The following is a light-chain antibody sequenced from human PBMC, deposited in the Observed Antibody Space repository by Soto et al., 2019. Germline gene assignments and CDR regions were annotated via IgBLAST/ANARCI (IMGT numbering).Light chain of an antibody. CDR3: QQSYTYVRT. CDR1: QSIDTH. Sequence: DIQMTQSPSSLSASVGDRVTITCRASQSIDTHLVWYQQKPATAPKNLIYVASSLEGGVPSRFSGSGFGTDFTLTISNLQPEDFATLYCQQSYTYVRTFGQGTKVQIK. J-gene: IGKJ2*01. V-gene: IGKV1-39*01. CDR2: VAS.